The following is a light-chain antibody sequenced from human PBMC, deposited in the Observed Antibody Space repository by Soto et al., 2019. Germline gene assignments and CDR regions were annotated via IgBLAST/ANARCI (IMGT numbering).Light chain of an antibody. J-gene: IGLJ1*01. CDR2: EVS. CDR3: SSYSISTAYL. Sequence: QSVLTQPASVSGSPGQSITISCTGTSSDVGGYDYVSWYQLHPGKAPKLMVFEVSNRPSGVSYRFSGSKSGNTASLTISGLQAEDEANYFFSSYSISTAYLFGTGIKVTVL. CDR1: SSDVGGYDY. V-gene: IGLV2-14*01.